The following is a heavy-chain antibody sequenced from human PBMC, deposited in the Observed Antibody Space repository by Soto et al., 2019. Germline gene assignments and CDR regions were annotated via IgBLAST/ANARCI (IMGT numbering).Heavy chain of an antibody. CDR2: FDPEDGET. CDR1: GYTLTELS. Sequence: ASVKVSCKVSGYTLTELSMHWVRQAPGKGLEWMGGFDPEDGETIYAQKFQGRVTMTEDTSTDTAYMELSSLRSEDTAVYFCATGSSGYYCFDPWGQGTLVTVSS. CDR3: ATGSSGYYCFDP. V-gene: IGHV1-24*01. J-gene: IGHJ5*02. D-gene: IGHD3-22*01.